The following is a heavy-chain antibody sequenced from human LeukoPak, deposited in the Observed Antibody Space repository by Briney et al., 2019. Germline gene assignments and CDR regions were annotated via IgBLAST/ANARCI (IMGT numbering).Heavy chain of an antibody. J-gene: IGHJ4*02. CDR2: ISYDGSNK. V-gene: IGHV3-30*04. CDR3: AKGQEEYSYGYGPFDF. CDR1: GFTFSSHA. Sequence: GRSLSLSCAASGFTFSSHAMHWVRQAPGKGLEWVAVISYDGSNKYYADSVKGRFTISRDNSKNTLYLQMNSLRGEDTAVYYCAKGQEEYSYGYGPFDFWGQGTLVTVSS. D-gene: IGHD5-18*01.